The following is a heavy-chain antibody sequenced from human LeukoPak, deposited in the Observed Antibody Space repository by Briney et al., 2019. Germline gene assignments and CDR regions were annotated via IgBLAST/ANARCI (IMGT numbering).Heavy chain of an antibody. Sequence: ASVKVSCKASGYTFTSYGISWMRQAPGQGLEWMGWISAYNGNTNYAQKLQGRVTMTTDTSTSTAYMELRSLRSDDTAVYYCARDVPYSSGWYGGEGFDPWGQGTLVTVSS. D-gene: IGHD6-19*01. V-gene: IGHV1-18*01. J-gene: IGHJ5*02. CDR1: GYTFTSYG. CDR2: ISAYNGNT. CDR3: ARDVPYSSGWYGGEGFDP.